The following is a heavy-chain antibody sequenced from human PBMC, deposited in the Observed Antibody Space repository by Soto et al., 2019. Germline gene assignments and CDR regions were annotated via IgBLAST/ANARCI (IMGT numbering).Heavy chain of an antibody. V-gene: IGHV3-30-3*01. J-gene: IGHJ4*02. Sequence: QVQLVESGGGVVQPGRSLRLSCAASGFTFSSYAMHWVRQAPGKGLEWVAVISYDGSNKYYADSVKGRFTISRDNSKNTLYLQMNSLRAEDTAVYYCARDTASSGGFFDYWGQGTLVTVSS. D-gene: IGHD3-22*01. CDR3: ARDTASSGGFFDY. CDR1: GFTFSSYA. CDR2: ISYDGSNK.